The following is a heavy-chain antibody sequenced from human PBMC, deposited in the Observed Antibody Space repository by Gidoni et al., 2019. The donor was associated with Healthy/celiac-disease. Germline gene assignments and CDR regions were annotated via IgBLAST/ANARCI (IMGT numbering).Heavy chain of an antibody. CDR3: AKDYGGLNRPYFDY. J-gene: IGHJ4*02. CDR2: ISGSGGST. V-gene: IGHV3-23*01. CDR1: GFTFSSYA. Sequence: LESGGGLVQPGGSLRLSCAASGFTFSSYAMRWVRQAPGKGLEWVSAISGSGGSTYYADSVKGRFTISRDNSKNTLYLQMNSLRAEDTAVYYCAKDYGGLNRPYFDYWGQGTLVTVSS. D-gene: IGHD4-17*01.